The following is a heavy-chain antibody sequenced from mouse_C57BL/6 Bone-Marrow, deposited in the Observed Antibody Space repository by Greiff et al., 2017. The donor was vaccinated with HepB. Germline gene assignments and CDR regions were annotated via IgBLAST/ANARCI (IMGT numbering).Heavy chain of an antibody. D-gene: IGHD3-2*02. J-gene: IGHJ4*01. V-gene: IGHV1-54*01. CDR2: INPGSGGT. CDR1: GYAFTNYL. CDR3: ARSSSGYEDAMDY. Sequence: VQLQQSGAELVRPGTSVKVSCKASGYAFTNYLIEWVKQRPGQGLEWIGVINPGSGGTNYNEKFKGKATLTADKSSSTAYMQLSSLTSEDSAVYFCARSSSGYEDAMDYWGQGTSVTVSS.